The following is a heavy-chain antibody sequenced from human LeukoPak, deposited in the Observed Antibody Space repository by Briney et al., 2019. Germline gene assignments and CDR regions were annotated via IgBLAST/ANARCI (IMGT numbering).Heavy chain of an antibody. CDR1: GYTFTGYY. J-gene: IGHJ6*02. CDR3: ARGEGTEDWLLYLYYYYGVDV. V-gene: IGHV1-2*02. D-gene: IGHD3-9*01. CDR2: IDPNSGGT. Sequence: GASVKVSCKASGYTFTGYYMHWVRQAPGQGLEWMGWIDPNSGGTNYAQKFQGRVTMTRDTSISTAYMELSRLRSDDTAVYYCARGEGTEDWLLYLYYYYGVDVWGQGTTVTVSS.